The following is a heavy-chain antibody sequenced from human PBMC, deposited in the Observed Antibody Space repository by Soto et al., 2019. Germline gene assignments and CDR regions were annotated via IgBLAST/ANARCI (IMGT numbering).Heavy chain of an antibody. V-gene: IGHV4-30-2*01. Sequence: TLSLTCAVSGGSSSSGGYFWSWIRQPPGKGLEWIGYTFHSGSTSYNPPLKSRVIISVDRSKNQFSLNLSSVTTADTAVYYCARGDAGYYGMDVWGQGTTVTVSS. CDR2: TFHSGST. CDR1: GGSSSSGGYF. J-gene: IGHJ6*02. CDR3: ARGDAGYYGMDV.